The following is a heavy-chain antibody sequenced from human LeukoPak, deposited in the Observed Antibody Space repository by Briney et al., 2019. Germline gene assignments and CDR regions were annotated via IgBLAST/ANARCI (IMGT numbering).Heavy chain of an antibody. CDR3: TRRVDSSGYYGIDY. CDR2: IRSKANSYAT. J-gene: IGHJ4*02. V-gene: IGHV3-73*01. CDR1: GFTSSGSA. Sequence: GGSLRLSCAASGFTSSGSAMHWVRQASGKGLEWLGRIRSKANSYATAYAASVKGRFTISRDDSKNTAYLQMNSLKTEDTAVYYCTRRVDSSGYYGIDYWGQGTLVTVSS. D-gene: IGHD3-22*01.